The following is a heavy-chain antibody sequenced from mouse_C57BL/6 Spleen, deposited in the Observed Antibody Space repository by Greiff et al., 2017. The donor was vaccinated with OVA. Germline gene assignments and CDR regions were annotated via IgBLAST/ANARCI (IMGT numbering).Heavy chain of an antibody. D-gene: IGHD1-1*01. CDR1: GYSITSGYY. Sequence: ESGPGLVKPSQSLSLTCSVTGYSITSGYYWNWIRQFPGNKLEWMGYISYDGSKNYNPSLKNRISITRDTSKNQFFLKLNSVTTEDTATYYCARDRPTVLDYWGQGTTLTVSS. V-gene: IGHV3-6*01. CDR2: ISYDGSK. CDR3: ARDRPTVLDY. J-gene: IGHJ2*01.